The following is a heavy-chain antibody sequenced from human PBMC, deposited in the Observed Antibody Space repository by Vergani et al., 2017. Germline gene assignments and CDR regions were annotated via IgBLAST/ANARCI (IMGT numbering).Heavy chain of an antibody. CDR3: ARGNCSGGSCYAAINNWFDP. Sequence: QVQLVQSGAEVKKPGASVKVSCKASGYTFTGYYMHWVRQAPGQGLEWMGWINPNSGGKNYAQKFQGRVTMTRDKSISTAYMELSRLRSDDTAVYYCARGNCSGGSCYAAINNWFDPWGQGTLVTVSS. J-gene: IGHJ5*02. D-gene: IGHD2-15*01. CDR2: INPNSGGK. V-gene: IGHV1-2*02. CDR1: GYTFTGYY.